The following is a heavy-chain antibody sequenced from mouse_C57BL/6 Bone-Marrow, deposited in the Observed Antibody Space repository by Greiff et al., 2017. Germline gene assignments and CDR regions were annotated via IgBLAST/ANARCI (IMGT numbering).Heavy chain of an antibody. Sequence: EVNLVESEGGLVQPGSSMKLSCTASGFTFSDYYMAWVRQVPEKGLEWVANINYDGSSTYYLDSLKSRFIISRDNAKNILYLQMSSLKSEDTATYYCARAASIYYGYGFAYWGQGTLVTVSA. CDR2: INYDGSST. V-gene: IGHV5-16*01. CDR1: GFTFSDYY. CDR3: ARAASIYYGYGFAY. J-gene: IGHJ3*01. D-gene: IGHD2-2*01.